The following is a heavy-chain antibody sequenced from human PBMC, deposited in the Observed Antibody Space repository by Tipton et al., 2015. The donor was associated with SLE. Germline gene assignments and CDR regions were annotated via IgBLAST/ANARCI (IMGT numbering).Heavy chain of an antibody. J-gene: IGHJ6*02. CDR2: IRYDGSNK. CDR1: GFTFSSYG. Sequence: SLRLSCAASGFTFSSYGMHWVRQAPGKGLEWVALIRYDGSNKYYADSVKGRFTISRDNSKNTLYLQMNSLRAEDTAVYYCARDRERYSEYYYGMDVWGQGTTVTVSS. V-gene: IGHV3-30*02. CDR3: ARDRERYSEYYYGMDV. D-gene: IGHD5-24*01.